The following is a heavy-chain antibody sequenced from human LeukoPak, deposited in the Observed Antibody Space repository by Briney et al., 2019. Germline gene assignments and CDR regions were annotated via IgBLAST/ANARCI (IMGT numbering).Heavy chain of an antibody. Sequence: SETLSLTCTVSGHSISSHYWSWIRQPPGKGLEGSGYIYYSGSTNYNPSLKSRVTISVDTSQNQFSLKLSSVTAADTAVYYYEKVFPGFDPWGQGTLVAVSS. J-gene: IGHJ5*02. CDR3: EKVFPGFDP. CDR2: IYYSGST. V-gene: IGHV4-59*11. CDR1: GHSISSHY.